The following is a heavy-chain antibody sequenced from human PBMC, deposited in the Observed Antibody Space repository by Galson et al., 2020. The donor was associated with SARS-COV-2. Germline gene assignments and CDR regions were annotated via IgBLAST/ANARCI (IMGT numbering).Heavy chain of an antibody. CDR1: GFTFSTYA. CDR2: ISSDGGSA. V-gene: IGHV3-64D*06. Sequence: GGSLRLSCSASGFTFSTYAIYWVRQAPGKGLEYVSVISSDGGSAYYADSVKGRFTISRDNSKDTLYLQMSSLRTEDTAVYYCVKDGVRFNYYCNRVVWGKGTTVTVSS. CDR3: VKDGVRFNYYCNRVV. J-gene: IGHJ6*03. D-gene: IGHD3-3*01.